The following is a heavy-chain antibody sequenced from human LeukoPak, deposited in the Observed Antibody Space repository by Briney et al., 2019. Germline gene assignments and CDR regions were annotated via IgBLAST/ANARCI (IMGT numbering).Heavy chain of an antibody. CDR2: ISKDGYNT. CDR1: GFRFSDYA. Sequence: GGSLRLSCAASGFRFSDYAVHWIRQAPGKGLEWGAIISKDGYNTDYADSVKGRFTISRDNSKNTLYLQMNSLRVEDTALYYCARNDYGTYYFDYWGQGTLVTVSS. CDR3: ARNDYGTYYFDY. J-gene: IGHJ4*02. D-gene: IGHD4-17*01. V-gene: IGHV3-30-3*01.